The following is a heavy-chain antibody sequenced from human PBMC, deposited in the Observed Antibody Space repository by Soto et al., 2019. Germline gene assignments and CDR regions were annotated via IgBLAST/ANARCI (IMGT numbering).Heavy chain of an antibody. V-gene: IGHV4-39*01. D-gene: IGHD6-19*01. CDR3: GRHDRGWYLQSWFDP. CDR1: SGSILRICNY. CDR2: FYFGRST. J-gene: IGHJ5*02. Sequence: PSETMSLACTVSSGSILRICNYWGWIRQPPGKGLEWIGSFYFGRSTISNPSPKSRVTISVDTSKNQFSLEVRSVTAADTAMYYWGRHDRGWYLQSWFDPWGQGTLVTVS.